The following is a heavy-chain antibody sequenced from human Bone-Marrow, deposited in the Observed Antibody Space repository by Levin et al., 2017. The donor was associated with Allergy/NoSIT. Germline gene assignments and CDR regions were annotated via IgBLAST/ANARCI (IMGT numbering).Heavy chain of an antibody. V-gene: IGHV1-8*01. CDR1: GYTFSSYD. CDR3: ARAHCSTTSCYPKDAFDI. Sequence: GGSLRLSCEASGYTFSSYDINWVRQATGQGLEWMGWMNPNSGNTGYAQKFQGRVTMTRNTSITTAYMELSSLRSEDTAVYYCARAHCSTTSCYPKDAFDIWGQGTMVTVSS. D-gene: IGHD2-2*01. J-gene: IGHJ3*02. CDR2: MNPNSGNT.